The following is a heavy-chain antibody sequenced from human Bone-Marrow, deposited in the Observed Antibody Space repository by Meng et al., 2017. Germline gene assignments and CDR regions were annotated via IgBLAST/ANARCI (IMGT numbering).Heavy chain of an antibody. V-gene: IGHV4-61*01. CDR1: GGSISSSSYY. J-gene: IGHJ6*02. Sequence: ESLKISCTVSGGSISSSSYYWGWIRQPPGKGLEWIGYIYYSGSTNYNPSLKSRVTISVDTSKNQFSLKLSSVTAADTAVYYCARDRVLVTMVRGVIPYYYGMDVWGQGTTVTVSS. D-gene: IGHD3-10*01. CDR3: ARDRVLVTMVRGVIPYYYGMDV. CDR2: IYYSGST.